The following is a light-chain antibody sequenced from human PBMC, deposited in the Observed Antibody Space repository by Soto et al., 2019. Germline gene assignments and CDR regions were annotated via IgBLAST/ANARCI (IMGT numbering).Light chain of an antibody. CDR1: QSVSSSY. CDR3: QQYGSSSWT. V-gene: IGKV3-20*01. Sequence: EIVLTQSPGTLALSPWERATLSCRASQSVSSSYLAWYQQRPGQAPRLLIYGASSRATGIPDRFSGSGSGTEFTLTISRLEPEDFAVYYCQQYGSSSWTFGQGTKVDI. CDR2: GAS. J-gene: IGKJ1*01.